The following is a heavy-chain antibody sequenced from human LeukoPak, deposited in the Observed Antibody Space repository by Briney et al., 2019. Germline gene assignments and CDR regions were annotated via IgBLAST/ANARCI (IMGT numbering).Heavy chain of an antibody. CDR3: AREYCSSTSCYGWFDP. J-gene: IGHJ5*02. V-gene: IGHV4-34*01. CDR1: GGSFSGCY. Sequence: PETLSLTCAVYGGSFSGCYWNWIRQPPGKGLEWIGEINHSGSTNYNPSLKSRVTISVDTSKNRFSLKLSSVTAADTAVYYCAREYCSSTSCYGWFDPWGQGTLVTVSS. D-gene: IGHD2-2*01. CDR2: INHSGST.